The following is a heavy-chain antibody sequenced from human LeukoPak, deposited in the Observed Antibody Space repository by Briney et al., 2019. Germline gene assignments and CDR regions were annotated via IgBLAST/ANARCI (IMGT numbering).Heavy chain of an antibody. CDR1: GGSISSYY. D-gene: IGHD1-26*01. Sequence: PSETLSLTCTVSGGSISSYYWSWIRQPPGQGLEWIAYIHSNGYNNYNPSLKSRVTISVDTSKNQFSLKVTSVTAADSAVYYCAKRQGPDSGSYDYFDPWGQGTLVIVSS. V-gene: IGHV4-4*09. J-gene: IGHJ5*02. CDR3: AKRQGPDSGSYDYFDP. CDR2: IHSNGYN.